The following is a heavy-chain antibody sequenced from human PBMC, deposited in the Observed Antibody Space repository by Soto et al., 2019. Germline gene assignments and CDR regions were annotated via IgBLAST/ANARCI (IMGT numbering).Heavy chain of an antibody. D-gene: IGHD3-10*01. CDR1: GFTFSSYG. Sequence: GGSLRLSCAASGFTFSSYGMHWVRQAPGKGLEWVAVIWYDGSNKYYADSVKGRFTISRDNSKNTLYLQMNSLRAEDTAVYYCARGGVWSNHGYFDYWGQGTLVTVSS. J-gene: IGHJ4*02. CDR3: ARGGVWSNHGYFDY. CDR2: IWYDGSNK. V-gene: IGHV3-33*01.